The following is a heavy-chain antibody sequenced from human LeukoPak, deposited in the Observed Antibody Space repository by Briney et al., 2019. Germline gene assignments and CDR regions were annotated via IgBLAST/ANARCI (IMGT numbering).Heavy chain of an antibody. D-gene: IGHD4-11*01. Sequence: ASVKVSCKASGYTFSDYGISWVRQAPGQGLEWMGWISAFNGNTIYAQKFQGGLTVTTDTSTSTAYMDLRSLRSDDTAVYYCARVKDSSWSNYYGMDVWGQGTTVTVSS. J-gene: IGHJ6*02. CDR2: ISAFNGNT. CDR3: ARVKDSSWSNYYGMDV. V-gene: IGHV1-18*01. CDR1: GYTFSDYG.